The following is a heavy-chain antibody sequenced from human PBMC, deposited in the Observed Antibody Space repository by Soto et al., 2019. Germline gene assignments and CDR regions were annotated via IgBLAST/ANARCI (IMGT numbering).Heavy chain of an antibody. CDR2: IIPILGIA. CDR1: GGTFSSYT. CDR3: ARGPATVTTVSFDC. Sequence: QVQLVQSGAEVKKPGSSVKVSCKATGGTFSSYTISWVRQAPGQGLAWMGRIIPILGIANYAQKFEGRVTITADKSTSTAYMELSSLRSEDTAVYYGARGPATVTTVSFDCWGQGTLVTVSS. V-gene: IGHV1-69*02. J-gene: IGHJ4*02. D-gene: IGHD4-17*01.